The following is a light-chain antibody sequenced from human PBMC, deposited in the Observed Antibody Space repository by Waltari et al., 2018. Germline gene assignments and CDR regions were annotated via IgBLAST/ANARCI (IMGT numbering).Light chain of an antibody. CDR2: EVS. CDR1: SSDVGGYDS. J-gene: IGLJ1*01. CDR3: SSYAGNNDYV. Sequence: QSALTQPPSASGSPGQSVTISCTGSSSDVGGYDSVSWYPQHPDKAPKLMIYEVSKRPSGVPDRFSASKSGNTASLTVSGLQAEDEADYYCSSYAGNNDYVFGSGTKVTVL. V-gene: IGLV2-8*01.